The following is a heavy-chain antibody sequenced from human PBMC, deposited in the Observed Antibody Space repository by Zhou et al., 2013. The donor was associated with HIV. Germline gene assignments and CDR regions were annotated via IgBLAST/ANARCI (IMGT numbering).Heavy chain of an antibody. CDR2: IIPFFVTP. J-gene: IGHJ3*01. Sequence: QVQLEQSGAEVKKPGSSVRVSCKASGGTFTSYGFNWVRQAPGQGLEWMGRIIPFFVTPNYAQNFQGRVTITADKSTNIAYLEVRSLRSEDTALYYCARGPYHSSTNGGRLDVWGQGTMVTVSS. CDR3: ARGPYHSSTNGGRLDV. V-gene: IGHV1-69*14. D-gene: IGHD2-8*01. CDR1: GGTFTSYG.